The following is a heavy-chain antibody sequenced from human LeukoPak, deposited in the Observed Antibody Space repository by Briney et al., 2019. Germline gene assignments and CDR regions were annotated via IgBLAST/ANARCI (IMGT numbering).Heavy chain of an antibody. V-gene: IGHV4-39*01. J-gene: IGHJ3*01. Sequence: SETLSLTCTVSAGSISSSSHYWGWIRQPPGKGLEWIGSIYYSGNTYNNPSLKSRVTISVDTSKNQFSLTLSSVTAADTAVYYCARHQTGLLYYGSGSHTAAFNLWGQGTRVTVSS. CDR3: ARHQTGLLYYGSGSHTAAFNL. CDR2: IYYSGNT. CDR1: AGSISSSSHY. D-gene: IGHD3-10*01.